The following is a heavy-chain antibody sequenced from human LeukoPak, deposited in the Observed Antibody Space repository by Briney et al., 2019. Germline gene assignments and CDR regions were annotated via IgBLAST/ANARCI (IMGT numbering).Heavy chain of an antibody. CDR2: INPSGGST. D-gene: IGHD4-23*01. Sequence: EASVKVSCKASGYTFTSYYMHWVRQAPGQGLEWMGIINPSGGSTSYAQKFQGRVTITADKSTSTAYMELSSLRSEDTAVYYCVEGTPSLDYGGITRDFQHWGQGTLVTVSS. V-gene: IGHV1-46*01. CDR3: VEGTPSLDYGGITRDFQH. J-gene: IGHJ1*01. CDR1: GYTFTSYY.